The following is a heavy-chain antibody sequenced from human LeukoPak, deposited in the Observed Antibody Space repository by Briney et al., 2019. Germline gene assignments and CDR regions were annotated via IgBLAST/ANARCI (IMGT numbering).Heavy chain of an antibody. V-gene: IGHV3-23*01. Sequence: GGSLRLSCAASGFTFSSYAMSWVRQAPGKGLEWVSAISGSGGSTYYADPVKGRFTISRDNSKNTLYLQMNSLRAEDTAVYYCAKDLASVVPAARFDYWGQGTLVTVSS. CDR1: GFTFSSYA. CDR3: AKDLASVVPAARFDY. CDR2: ISGSGGST. D-gene: IGHD2-2*01. J-gene: IGHJ4*02.